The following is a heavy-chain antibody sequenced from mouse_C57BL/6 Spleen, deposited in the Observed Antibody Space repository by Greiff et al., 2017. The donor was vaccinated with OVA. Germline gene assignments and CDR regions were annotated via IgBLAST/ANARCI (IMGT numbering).Heavy chain of an antibody. D-gene: IGHD2-1*01. CDR3: ARHVYCFDS. Sequence: EVQLQESGGGLVKPGGSLKLSCAASGFTFSSYTMSWVRQTPEKRLEWVATISGGGGNTYYPDSVKGRFTISRDNAKNTLYLRMCTLWAEETAFYYSARHVYCFDSWGHGTPLTVS. J-gene: IGHJ2*01. CDR1: GFTFSSYT. V-gene: IGHV5-9*01. CDR2: ISGGGGNT.